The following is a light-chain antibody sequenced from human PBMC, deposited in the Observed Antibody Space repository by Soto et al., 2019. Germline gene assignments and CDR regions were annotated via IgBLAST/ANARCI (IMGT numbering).Light chain of an antibody. CDR1: QSVSHN. V-gene: IGKV3-15*01. CDR3: QQSNNWPYT. J-gene: IGKJ2*01. Sequence: EILMTQSPATLSVSPGERATLSCRASQSVSHNLAWYQQKPGQAPRLLFYGASTRATGIPARFSGSGSGTDFTLTISSLQSEDFAVYYCQQSNNWPYTFGQRTKLQI. CDR2: GAS.